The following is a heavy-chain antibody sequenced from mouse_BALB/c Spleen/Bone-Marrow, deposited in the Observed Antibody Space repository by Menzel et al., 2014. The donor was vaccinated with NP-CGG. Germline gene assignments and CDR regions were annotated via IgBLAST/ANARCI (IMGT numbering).Heavy chain of an antibody. CDR2: ISYDGSN. J-gene: IGHJ2*01. D-gene: IGHD2-10*02. CDR3: AREGYGNYGRGNYFDY. CDR1: GYSITSAYY. V-gene: IGHV3-6*02. Sequence: KLQESGPGLVKPSQSLSLTCSVTGYSITSAYYWNWIRQFPGNKLEWMGYISYDGSNNYNPSLKNRISITRDTSKTQFFLKLNSVTSEDTATYYCAREGYGNYGRGNYFDYWGQGTTLTVSS.